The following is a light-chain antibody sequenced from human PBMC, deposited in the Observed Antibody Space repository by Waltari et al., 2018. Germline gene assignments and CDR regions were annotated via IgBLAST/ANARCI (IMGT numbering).Light chain of an antibody. V-gene: IGKV1-39*01. CDR1: QSISSY. CDR2: AAY. Sequence: DIQMTKSPSSLSASVGDRVTITCRASQSISSYLNWYQQKPGEAPKLLIYAAYSLQSGVPSRFSGSGSGTDFTLTISSLQPEDFATYYCQQSYSTPRITFGQGTRLEIK. CDR3: QQSYSTPRIT. J-gene: IGKJ5*01.